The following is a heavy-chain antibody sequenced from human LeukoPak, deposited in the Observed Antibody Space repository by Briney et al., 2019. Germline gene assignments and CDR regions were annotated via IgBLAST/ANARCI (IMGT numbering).Heavy chain of an antibody. D-gene: IGHD5-18*01. V-gene: IGHV3-30-3*01. CDR1: GFTFSSYA. CDR3: ARGRGYSYGSVFDY. J-gene: IGHJ4*02. Sequence: GRSLGLSCAASGFTFSSYAMHWVRQAPGKGLEWVAVISYDGSNKYYADSVKGRFTISRDNSKNTLYLQMNSLRAEDTAVYYCARGRGYSYGSVFDYWGQGTLVTVSS. CDR2: ISYDGSNK.